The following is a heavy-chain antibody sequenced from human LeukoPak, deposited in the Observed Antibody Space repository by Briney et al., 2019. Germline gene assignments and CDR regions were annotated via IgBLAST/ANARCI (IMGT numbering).Heavy chain of an antibody. CDR1: GFTFSSYA. V-gene: IGHV3-23*01. J-gene: IGHJ4*02. CDR2: ISGSGGST. D-gene: IGHD3-22*01. CDR3: AKGTYYDSSGYYPLPGYYFDY. Sequence: GGSLRLSCAASGFTFSSYAMSRVRQAPGKGLEWVSAISGSGGSTYYADSVKGRFTISRDNSKNTLYLQMNSLRAEDTAVYYCAKGTYYDSSGYYPLPGYYFDYWGQGTLVTVSS.